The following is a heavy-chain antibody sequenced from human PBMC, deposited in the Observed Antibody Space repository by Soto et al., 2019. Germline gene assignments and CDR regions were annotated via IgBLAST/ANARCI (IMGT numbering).Heavy chain of an antibody. Sequence: QVQLQQWGAGLLKPSETLSLTCAVYGGSFSGYYWSWIRQPPGKGLEWIGEIIHSGSTNYNPSLKSRVAISVDTSKNQFALELSAVTAADTAVYYGARAAPRYCSGGSCYSGRDYCGQGTLVTVSS. J-gene: IGHJ4*02. CDR1: GGSFSGYY. D-gene: IGHD2-15*01. V-gene: IGHV4-34*12. CDR2: IIHSGST. CDR3: ARAAPRYCSGGSCYSGRDY.